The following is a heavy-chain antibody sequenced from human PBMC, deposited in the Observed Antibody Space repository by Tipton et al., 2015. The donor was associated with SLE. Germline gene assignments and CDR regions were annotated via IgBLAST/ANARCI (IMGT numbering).Heavy chain of an antibody. CDR1: GGSISSSY. Sequence: TLSLTCIVSGGSISSSYWSWIRQPPGKGPEWIGCFSNTGSTNYNPSLKSRLTISVDTSKNQFSLKVSSVTAADTAVYYCARDHGGSYYGWFDPWGQGTLVTVSS. CDR3: ARDHGGSYYGWFDP. D-gene: IGHD1-26*01. J-gene: IGHJ5*02. CDR2: FSNTGST. V-gene: IGHV4-59*12.